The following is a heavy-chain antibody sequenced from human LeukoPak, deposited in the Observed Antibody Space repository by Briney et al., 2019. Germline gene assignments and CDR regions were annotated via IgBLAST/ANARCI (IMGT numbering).Heavy chain of an antibody. J-gene: IGHJ4*02. Sequence: GESLKISCKGSGYSFPSYWIAWVRQMPGKGLEWMGIIYPGDSDTRNSPSFQGQVTISVDKSISTAYLHWSSLKASDTAVYYCARGLGSYFDYWGQGALVTVSS. CDR2: IYPGDSDT. CDR1: GYSFPSYW. D-gene: IGHD6-19*01. CDR3: ARGLGSYFDY. V-gene: IGHV5-51*01.